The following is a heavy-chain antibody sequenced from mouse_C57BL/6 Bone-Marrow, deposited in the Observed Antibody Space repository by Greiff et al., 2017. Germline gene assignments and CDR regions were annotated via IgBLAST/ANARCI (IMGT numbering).Heavy chain of an antibody. CDR2: ISYDGSN. V-gene: IGHV3-6*01. J-gene: IGHJ2*01. D-gene: IGHD1-1*01. CDR1: GYSITSGYY. CDR3: ARAHYYGSGYYDY. Sequence: EVKLLESGPGLVKPSQSLSLTCSVTGYSITSGYYWNWIRQFPGNKLEWMGYISYDGSNNYNPSLKNRISITRDTSKNQFFLKLNSVTTEETATYYCARAHYYGSGYYDYWGQGTTLTVSS.